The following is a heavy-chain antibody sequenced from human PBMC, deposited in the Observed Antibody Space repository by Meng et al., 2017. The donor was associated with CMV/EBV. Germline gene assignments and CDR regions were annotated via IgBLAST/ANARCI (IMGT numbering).Heavy chain of an antibody. CDR2: INHSGST. D-gene: IGHD1-26*01. V-gene: IGHV4-34*01. CDR1: GGSFSGYY. Sequence: QVQRWDEGLLKPSDTLSLTRAGYGGSFSGYYWSWIRQPPGKGLEWIGEINHSGSTNYNPSLKSRVTISVDTSKNQFSLKLSSVTAADTAVYYCARGVGGWFDPWGQGTLVTVSS. J-gene: IGHJ5*02. CDR3: ARGVGGWFDP.